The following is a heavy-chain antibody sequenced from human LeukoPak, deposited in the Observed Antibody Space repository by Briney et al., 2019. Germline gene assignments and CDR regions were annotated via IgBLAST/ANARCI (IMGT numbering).Heavy chain of an antibody. J-gene: IGHJ4*02. V-gene: IGHV5-51*01. CDR3: ARHGGKYSHSIDS. Sequence: GEPLKISCQGSGNSFTNSWIGWVRQMPGKGLEWMGIIYLGDSDARYSPSFRGQVTISADKSINSAYLQWSSLKDSDTAMYYCARHGGKYSHSIDSWGQGTLVTVSS. CDR2: IYLGDSDA. D-gene: IGHD3-16*01. CDR1: GNSFTNSW.